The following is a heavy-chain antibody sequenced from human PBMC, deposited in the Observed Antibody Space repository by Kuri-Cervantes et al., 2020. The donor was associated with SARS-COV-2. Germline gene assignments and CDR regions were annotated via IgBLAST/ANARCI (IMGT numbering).Heavy chain of an antibody. Sequence: GGSLRLSCAASGFTFSSYWMSWVRQAPGKGLERVANIKQDGSEKYYVDSVKGRFTISRDNSKNTLYLQMNSLRAEDTAVYYCAKDNVVADGYNSLEGAFDYWGQGTLVTVSS. CDR1: GFTFSSYW. D-gene: IGHD5-24*01. V-gene: IGHV3-7*01. CDR2: IKQDGSEK. J-gene: IGHJ4*02. CDR3: AKDNVVADGYNSLEGAFDY.